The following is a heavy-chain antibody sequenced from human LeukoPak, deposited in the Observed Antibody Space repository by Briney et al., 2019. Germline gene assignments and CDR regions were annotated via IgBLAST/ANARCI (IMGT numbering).Heavy chain of an antibody. CDR1: GFTFSSYA. CDR3: AKDPPFGYYDSSGYYLV. CDR2: ISGSGGST. Sequence: PGRSLRLSCAASGFTFSSYAMSWVRQAPGKGLEWVSAISGSGGSTYYADSVKGRFTISRDNSKNTLYLQVNSLRAEDTAVYYCAKDPPFGYYDSSGYYLVWGQGTLVTVSS. J-gene: IGHJ4*02. V-gene: IGHV3-23*01. D-gene: IGHD3-22*01.